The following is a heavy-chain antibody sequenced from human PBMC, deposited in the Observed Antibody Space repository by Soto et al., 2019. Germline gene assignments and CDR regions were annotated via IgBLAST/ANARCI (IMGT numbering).Heavy chain of an antibody. CDR1: GFTFSSYG. V-gene: IGHV3-30*03. J-gene: IGHJ5*02. CDR2: ISYDGSNK. D-gene: IGHD1-1*01. Sequence: QVQLVESGGGVVQPGRSLRLSCAASGFTFSSYGMHWVRQAPGKGLEWVAVISYDGSNKYYADSVKGRFTISRDNSKNTLYLQMNSLRAEDTAVYYCALLGTRNPKNWFDPWGQGTLVTVSS. CDR3: ALLGTRNPKNWFDP.